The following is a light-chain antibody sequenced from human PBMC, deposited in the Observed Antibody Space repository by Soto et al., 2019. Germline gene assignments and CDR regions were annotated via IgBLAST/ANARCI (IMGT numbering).Light chain of an antibody. CDR1: QGIDSS. CDR3: QQTYSSLPIT. CDR2: AAS. J-gene: IGKJ5*01. V-gene: IGKV1-39*01. Sequence: LLTQSPSSLSASVGARVTITCRASQGIDSSFAWYQQKPGKAPNLLIYAASSLESGVPARFSGSGSGTHFTLTITGLQTEDFATYYCQQTYSSLPITFGQGTRLEI.